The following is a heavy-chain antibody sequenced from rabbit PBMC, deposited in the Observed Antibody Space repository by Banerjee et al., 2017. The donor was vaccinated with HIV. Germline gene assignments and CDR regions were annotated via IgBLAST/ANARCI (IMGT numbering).Heavy chain of an antibody. CDR2: IDPVFGST. V-gene: IGHV1S47*01. J-gene: IGHJ4*01. D-gene: IGHD4-1*01. Sequence: QEQLEESGGDLVKPEGSLVLSCKVSGFDFSSFGVSWVRQAPGKGLEWIGYIDPVFGSTYYASGVNGRFTISSHNAQNTLYLQLNSLTAADTATYFCVRESEWLGWGLWGPGTLVTVS. CDR1: GFDFSSFG. CDR3: VRESEWLGWGL.